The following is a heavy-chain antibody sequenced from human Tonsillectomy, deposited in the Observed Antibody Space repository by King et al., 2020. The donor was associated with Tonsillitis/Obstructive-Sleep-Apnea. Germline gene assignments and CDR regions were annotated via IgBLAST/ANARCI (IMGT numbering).Heavy chain of an antibody. D-gene: IGHD2-8*01. J-gene: IGHJ6*03. CDR3: AKCGYCTNGVCYTLGLYYYYYMDV. Sequence: VQLVESGGGLVQPGGSLRLSCAASGFTFSSYAMSWVRQAPGKGLEWVSAISGSGGSTYYADTGKGRFTISRDNSKNTLYLQMNSLRAEDTAVYYCAKCGYCTNGVCYTLGLYYYYYMDVWGKGTTVTVSS. V-gene: IGHV3-23*04. CDR2: ISGSGGST. CDR1: GFTFSSYA.